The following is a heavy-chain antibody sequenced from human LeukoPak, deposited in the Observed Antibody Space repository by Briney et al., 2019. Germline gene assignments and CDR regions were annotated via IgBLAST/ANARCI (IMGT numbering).Heavy chain of an antibody. J-gene: IGHJ5*02. D-gene: IGHD3-22*01. CDR3: ARHRRGDSSGYYYRNWFDP. CDR1: GGSFSGYY. Sequence: SETLSLTCAVYGGSFSGYYWSWIRQPPGKGLEWIGEINHSGSTNYNPSLKSRVTISVDTSKNQFSLKLTSVTAADTAVYYCARHRRGDSSGYYYRNWFDPWGQGTLVTVSS. V-gene: IGHV4-34*01. CDR2: INHSGST.